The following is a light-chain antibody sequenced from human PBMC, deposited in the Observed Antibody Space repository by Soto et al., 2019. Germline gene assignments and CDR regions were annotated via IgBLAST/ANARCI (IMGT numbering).Light chain of an antibody. CDR2: EVT. CDR1: SSDIGTYDY. V-gene: IGLV2-14*03. J-gene: IGLJ1*01. CDR3: CSYSSRNTMFV. Sequence: QSALTQPASVFGSPGQSITISCTGASSDIGTYDYVSWYQQHPGKAPKLIIYEVTTRPFGISERFSGSKSGNSASLTISGLQAEDEADYSCCSYSSRNTMFVFGSGTKLTVL.